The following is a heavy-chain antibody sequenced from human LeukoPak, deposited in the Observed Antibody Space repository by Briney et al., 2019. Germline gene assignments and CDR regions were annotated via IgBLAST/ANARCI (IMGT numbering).Heavy chain of an antibody. J-gene: IGHJ6*02. CDR2: ISGSAYTT. CDR3: ARLHLSGCSSTSCPTYYYYHGMDV. Sequence: GWSLRLSCAASGFTHSTYAMSGVRQATGRGAEWVSAISGSAYTTYFAASVSGRFTVSRDTSKNTLYLQMNSLRAEDTAVHYCARLHLSGCSSTSCPTYYYYHGMDVWGQGTTVTVSS. V-gene: IGHV3-23*01. D-gene: IGHD2-2*01. CDR1: GFTHSTYA.